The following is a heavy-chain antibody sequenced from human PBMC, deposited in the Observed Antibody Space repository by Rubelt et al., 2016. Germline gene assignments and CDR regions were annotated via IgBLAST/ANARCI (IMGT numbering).Heavy chain of an antibody. J-gene: IGHJ4*02. CDR1: GDSISSYY. V-gene: IGHV4-59*12. CDR2: ILYTGTT. D-gene: IGHD5-12*01. Sequence: QVQLQESGPGLVKPSETLSLTCAVSGDSISSYYWSWIRQPPGKGLEWIGYILYTGTTDYNPSLTDRVTISVDTSKNQFSLKVNSVTAADTAVYYCARSSGYDYVYDYWGQRTLVTVSS. CDR3: ARSSGYDYVYDY.